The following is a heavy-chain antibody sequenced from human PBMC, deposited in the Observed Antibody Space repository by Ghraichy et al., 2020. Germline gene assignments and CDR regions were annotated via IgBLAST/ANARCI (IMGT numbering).Heavy chain of an antibody. Sequence: GESLNISCAASRFTFSGYAMSWVRQAPGKGLEWVADISGRGGSPYYADSVKGRFTISRDISKNTLYLQMNTLRAEDTAVYYCAKAVGADRPYYFDYWGQGTLVTVSS. CDR1: RFTFSGYA. D-gene: IGHD1-26*01. V-gene: IGHV3-23*01. J-gene: IGHJ4*02. CDR2: ISGRGGSP. CDR3: AKAVGADRPYYFDY.